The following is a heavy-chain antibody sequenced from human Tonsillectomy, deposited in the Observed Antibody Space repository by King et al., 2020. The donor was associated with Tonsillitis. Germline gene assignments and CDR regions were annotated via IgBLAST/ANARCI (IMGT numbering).Heavy chain of an antibody. CDR2: IYYSGTT. Sequence: VQLQESGPGLVKPSQTLSLTCTVSGGSVSSGDYFWYWIRQPPGKGLEWIAYIYYSGTTYYNPSLKSRLSLSIDTSNNQFSLKLNSVTAADTAVYYCARLPLAWFGESGGMDVWGQGTTVTVSS. V-gene: IGHV4-30-4*01. J-gene: IGHJ6*02. CDR3: ARLPLAWFGESGGMDV. CDR1: GGSVSSGDYF. D-gene: IGHD3-10*01.